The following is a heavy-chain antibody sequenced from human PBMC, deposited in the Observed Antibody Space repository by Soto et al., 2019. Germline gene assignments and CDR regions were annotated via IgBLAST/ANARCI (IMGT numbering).Heavy chain of an antibody. Sequence: PGGSLSLSCSASGFSVNNNYMTWVRQAPGRRPEWDAVIYTRGTTHYADFATGRFTFSRDNSKNTLYLQMDSLRPEDTAVYYCAKLWGYYFESCGPGTLVTVYS. CDR2: IYTRGTT. J-gene: IGHJ4*02. CDR3: AKLWGYYFES. D-gene: IGHD2-21*01. V-gene: IGHV3-53*01. CDR1: GFSVNNNY.